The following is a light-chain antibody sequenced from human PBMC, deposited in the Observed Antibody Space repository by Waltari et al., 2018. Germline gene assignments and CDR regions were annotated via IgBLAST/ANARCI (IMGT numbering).Light chain of an antibody. CDR3: QQYYENPQT. V-gene: IGKV4-1*01. CDR2: WAS. J-gene: IGKJ2*01. Sequence: DIVMTPSPESLASSLGERATISCSSSQSLLYTSDNRNYLAWYQLKPGQPPVLLLYWASTRASGVPGRFSGSGSGTDFTLTISSLQAEDVATYHCQQYYENPQTFGQGTKLEIK. CDR1: QSLLYTSDNRNY.